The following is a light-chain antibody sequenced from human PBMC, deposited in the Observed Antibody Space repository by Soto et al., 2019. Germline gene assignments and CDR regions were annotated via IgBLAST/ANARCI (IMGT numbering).Light chain of an antibody. Sequence: DIQMTQSPPSLSASVGDSITITCRASQSISTYLNWYRQKPGKAPELLIFATSSLQRGVPSRFSGSGSGTDFTLTISSLQPGEFETYYCQQTYSLPHTFGGGTKV. CDR1: QSISTY. CDR3: QQTYSLPHT. CDR2: ATS. V-gene: IGKV1-39*01. J-gene: IGKJ4*01.